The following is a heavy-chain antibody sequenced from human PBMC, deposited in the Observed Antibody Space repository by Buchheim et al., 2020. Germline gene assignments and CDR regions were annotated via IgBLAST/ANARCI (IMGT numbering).Heavy chain of an antibody. V-gene: IGHV3-7*04. D-gene: IGHD3-10*01. J-gene: IGHJ4*02. Sequence: EVQLVESGGGLVQPGGSLRLSCAASGFTFSSYWMSWVRQAPGKGLEWVANIKQDGSEKYYVDSVKGRFTISRDNAKNTMYLKMNSLRAEDTAVYYCARAWEGSYYNGLDYWGQGTL. CDR2: IKQDGSEK. CDR3: ARAWEGSYYNGLDY. CDR1: GFTFSSYW.